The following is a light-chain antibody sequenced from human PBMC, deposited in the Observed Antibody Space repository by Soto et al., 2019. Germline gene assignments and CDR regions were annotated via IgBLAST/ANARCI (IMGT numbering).Light chain of an antibody. Sequence: EIVLTQSPATLSLSPGERATLSCRASQSVSSYLACYQQKPGQAPRLLIYDASNRATGIPARFSGSGSGTDFTLTISSLEPEDFAVYHCQQRSNWPRTFGQGTKVDIK. CDR2: DAS. CDR3: QQRSNWPRT. V-gene: IGKV3-11*01. CDR1: QSVSSY. J-gene: IGKJ1*01.